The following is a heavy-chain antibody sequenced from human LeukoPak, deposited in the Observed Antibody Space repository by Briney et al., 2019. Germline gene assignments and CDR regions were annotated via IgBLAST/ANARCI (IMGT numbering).Heavy chain of an antibody. CDR1: GYTFTSYG. CDR3: ARVYGSGSYYKRNWFDP. V-gene: IGHV1-18*01. D-gene: IGHD3-10*01. Sequence: ASVKVSCKASGYTFTSYGISWVRQAPGQGLEWMGWISAYNGNTNYAQKLQGRVTMTTDTSTSTAYMELRSLRSDDTAVYYCARVYGSGSYYKRNWFDPWGQGTLVTVSS. J-gene: IGHJ5*02. CDR2: ISAYNGNT.